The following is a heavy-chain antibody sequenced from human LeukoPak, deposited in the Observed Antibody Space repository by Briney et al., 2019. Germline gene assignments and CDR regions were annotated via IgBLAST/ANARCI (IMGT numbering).Heavy chain of an antibody. D-gene: IGHD3-9*01. CDR1: GGPISSGSYY. CDR3: ASLRYFDWSYMMDAFDI. J-gene: IGHJ3*02. V-gene: IGHV4-61*02. Sequence: SSETLSLTCTVSGGPISSGSYYWSWIRQPAGKGLEWIGRIYTSGSTNYNPSLKSRVTISVDTSKSQFSLKLSSVTAADTAVYYCASLRYFDWSYMMDAFDIWGQGTMVTVS. CDR2: IYTSGST.